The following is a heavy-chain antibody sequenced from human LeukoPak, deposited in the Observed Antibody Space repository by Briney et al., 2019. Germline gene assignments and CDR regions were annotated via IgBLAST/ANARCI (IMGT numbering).Heavy chain of an antibody. CDR1: GYTFTDYY. Sequence: ASVKVSCKASGYTFTDYYLHWVRQAPGQGLEWMGWINPDSGGTNFARKFQDRTTMIRDRSISTAYMELNRMRFDDTAIYYCAREKYGVDADVFDIWGQGTMVTVSS. V-gene: IGHV1-2*02. D-gene: IGHD2-8*01. J-gene: IGHJ3*02. CDR3: AREKYGVDADVFDI. CDR2: INPDSGGT.